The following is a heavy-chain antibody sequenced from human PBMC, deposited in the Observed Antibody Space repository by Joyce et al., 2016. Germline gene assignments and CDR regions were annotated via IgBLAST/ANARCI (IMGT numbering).Heavy chain of an antibody. CDR3: AHSVRPYYYDSTAYWSYFDF. CDR1: GFTLNTDGVG. J-gene: IGHJ4*02. D-gene: IGHD3-22*01. Sequence: QITLKESGPTLVKPTQTLTLTCTFSGFTLNTDGVGVGWIRQPPGEALEWLALIYWSDDNRYSPSLKSRLTIAKDTSKNQVVLTMTNMDPVDTATYYCAHSVRPYYYDSTAYWSYFDFWGQGTLVTVSS. V-gene: IGHV2-5*01. CDR2: IYWSDDN.